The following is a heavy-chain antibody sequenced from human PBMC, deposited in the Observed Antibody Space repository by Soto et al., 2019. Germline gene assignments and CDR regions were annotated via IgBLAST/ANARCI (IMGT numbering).Heavy chain of an antibody. D-gene: IGHD3-22*01. Sequence: GASVEVSCKASGGTFSSYAISWVRQAPGQGLEWMGGFIPIFGTANYAQKFQGRVTITADESTSTAYMELSSLRSEDTAVYYCASNYYDSSGYYPGIGYWGQGTMVTLSS. CDR3: ASNYYDSSGYYPGIGY. CDR1: GGTFSSYA. J-gene: IGHJ4*02. V-gene: IGHV1-69*13. CDR2: FIPIFGTA.